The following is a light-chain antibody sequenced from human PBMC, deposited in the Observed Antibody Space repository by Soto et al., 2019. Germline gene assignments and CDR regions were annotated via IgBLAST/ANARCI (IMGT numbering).Light chain of an antibody. CDR1: QSVSSGN. CDR3: PQYGTSPRT. J-gene: IGKJ1*01. Sequence: EIVLTQSPGTLSLSPGERASLSCRASQSVSSGNLAWYQPKPGQAPRLVIYGASIMATGNTDRFSGSGSGTDFTLTLSRLEPEDFSVYYCPQYGTSPRTFGQGTKVEIK. V-gene: IGKV3-20*01. CDR2: GAS.